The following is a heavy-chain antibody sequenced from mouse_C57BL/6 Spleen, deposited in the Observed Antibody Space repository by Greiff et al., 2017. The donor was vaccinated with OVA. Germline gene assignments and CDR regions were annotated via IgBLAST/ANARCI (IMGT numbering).Heavy chain of an antibody. Sequence: EVKLVESGGGLVKPGGSLKLSCAASGFTFSDYGMHWVRQAPEKGLEWVAYISSGSSTIYYADTVKGRSTISRDNAKNTLFLQMTSLRSEDTAMYYCASSYGNYPYYAMDYWGQGTSVTVSS. D-gene: IGHD2-1*01. CDR3: ASSYGNYPYYAMDY. V-gene: IGHV5-17*01. CDR2: ISSGSSTI. CDR1: GFTFSDYG. J-gene: IGHJ4*01.